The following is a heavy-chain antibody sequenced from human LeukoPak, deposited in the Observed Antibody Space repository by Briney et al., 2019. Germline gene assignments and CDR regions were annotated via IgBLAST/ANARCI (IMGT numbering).Heavy chain of an antibody. D-gene: IGHD3-16*01. CDR2: ISSSGSSI. CDR3: AKFPRSALSRGNGYYMDV. J-gene: IGHJ6*03. Sequence: GGSLRLSCAASGFTFSSYEMNWVRQAPGKGLEWVSYISSSGSSIYYADSVKGRFTISRDNSKNTLYLQMNSLRAEDTAIYYCAKFPRSALSRGNGYYMDVWGKGTTVTVSS. CDR1: GFTFSSYE. V-gene: IGHV3-48*03.